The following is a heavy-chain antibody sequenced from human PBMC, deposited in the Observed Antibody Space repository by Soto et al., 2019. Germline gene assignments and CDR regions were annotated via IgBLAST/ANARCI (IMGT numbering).Heavy chain of an antibody. V-gene: IGHV3-74*01. D-gene: IGHD3-22*01. Sequence: PGGSLRLSCAASGFTFSSDWMHWVRQAPGKGLVWVSRINTDGSDTSYADSVKGRFTISRDNSKNTLYLQMNSLRAEDTAVYYCAKVPTYHYDSSGYSDYWGQGTLVTVSS. CDR1: GFTFSSDW. CDR3: AKVPTYHYDSSGYSDY. CDR2: INTDGSDT. J-gene: IGHJ4*02.